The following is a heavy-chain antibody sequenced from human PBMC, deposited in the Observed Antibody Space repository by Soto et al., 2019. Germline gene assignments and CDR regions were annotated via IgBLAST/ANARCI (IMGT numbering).Heavy chain of an antibody. CDR3: ARDHYGSGSYYNLWYYYGMDV. V-gene: IGHV3-33*01. J-gene: IGHJ6*02. Sequence: GGSLRLSCAASGFTFSSYGMHWVRQAPGKGLEWVAVIWYDGSNKYYADSVKGRFTISRDNSKNTLYLQMNSLRAEDTAVYYCARDHYGSGSYYNLWYYYGMDVWGQGTTVTVSS. D-gene: IGHD3-10*01. CDR1: GFTFSSYG. CDR2: IWYDGSNK.